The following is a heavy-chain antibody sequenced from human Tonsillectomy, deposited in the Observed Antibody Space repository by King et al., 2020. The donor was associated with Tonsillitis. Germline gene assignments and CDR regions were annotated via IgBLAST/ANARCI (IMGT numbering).Heavy chain of an antibody. D-gene: IGHD6-19*01. Sequence: VQLQESGPGLVKPSETLSLTCTVSGGSISSYYWNWIRPPPGKGLEWIGYIYYTGSTNYNPSLKSRVTLSVDTSKNQFSLKLSSVTAADTAVYYCARNLAVAGTNFDYWGQGTLVTVSS. V-gene: IGHV4-59*01. J-gene: IGHJ4*02. CDR2: IYYTGST. CDR1: GGSISSYY. CDR3: ARNLAVAGTNFDY.